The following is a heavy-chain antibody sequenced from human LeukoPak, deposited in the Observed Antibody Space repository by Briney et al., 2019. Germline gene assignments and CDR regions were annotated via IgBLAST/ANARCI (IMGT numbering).Heavy chain of an antibody. CDR1: GGSINSNNYY. CDR3: ARVDLRGAY. Sequence: SETLSLTCTVSGGSINSNNYYWGWIRQPPGKGLEWIGSIYSSGSAYYNPSLKSRVTISVDTSKNQFSLKLSSVTAADTAVYYCARVDLRGAYWGQGTLVTVSS. D-gene: IGHD1-26*01. CDR2: IYSSGSA. V-gene: IGHV4-39*07. J-gene: IGHJ4*02.